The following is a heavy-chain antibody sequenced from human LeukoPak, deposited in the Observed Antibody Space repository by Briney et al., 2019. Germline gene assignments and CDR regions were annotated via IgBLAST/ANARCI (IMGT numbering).Heavy chain of an antibody. V-gene: IGHV4-59*08. D-gene: IGHD4-11*01. CDR3: GGLLQAFDI. CDR2: IYYSGST. CDR1: LDSLSRYS. J-gene: IGHJ3*02. Sequence: SGTLSLTRTVSLDSLSRYSWSWIRQPPGKGLERIGYIYYSGSTLYTPSLKSRVSTSLDTSKNQFSLMLTSVTAADTAVYYFGGLLQAFDIWGQGTMVTVSS.